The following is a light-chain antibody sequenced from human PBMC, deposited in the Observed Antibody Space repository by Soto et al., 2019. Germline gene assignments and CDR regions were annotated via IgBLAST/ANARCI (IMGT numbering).Light chain of an antibody. CDR1: SSDVGSYNL. J-gene: IGLJ1*01. V-gene: IGLV2-23*01. CDR2: EGS. CDR3: CSYASSGTYV. Sequence: QSVLTQPASVSGSPGQSITISCTGTSSDVGSYNLVSWYRQHPGKAPKLMIYEGSKRPSGISSRFSGSKSGNTASLTISGLQAEDEADFYCCSYASSGTYVFGTGTKVTGL.